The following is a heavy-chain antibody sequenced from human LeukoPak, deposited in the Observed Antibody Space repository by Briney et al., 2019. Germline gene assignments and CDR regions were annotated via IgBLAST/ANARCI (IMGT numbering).Heavy chain of an antibody. Sequence: PGRSLRLSCAASGFTFDDYAMHWVRQAPGKGLEWVSGISWNSDSIGYADSVKGRFTISRDNAKKSLYLQMNSLRAEDMAFYYCAKNDPGGHAFDIWGQGTMVTVSS. D-gene: IGHD1-1*01. CDR3: AKNDPGGHAFDI. CDR2: ISWNSDSI. J-gene: IGHJ3*02. V-gene: IGHV3-9*03. CDR1: GFTFDDYA.